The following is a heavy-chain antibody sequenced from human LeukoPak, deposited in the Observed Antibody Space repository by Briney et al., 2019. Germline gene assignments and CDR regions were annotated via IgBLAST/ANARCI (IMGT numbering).Heavy chain of an antibody. V-gene: IGHV3-23*01. CDR1: GFTFSSYA. CDR3: ARELGVGVIGDAFDI. J-gene: IGHJ3*02. CDR2: ISGSGGST. Sequence: GGSLRLSCAASGFTFSSYAMSWVRQAPGKGLEWASAISGSGGSTYYADSVKGRFTISKDNAKNTLYLQMNGLRAEDTAVYYCARELGVGVIGDAFDIWGQGTMVTVSS. D-gene: IGHD3-22*01.